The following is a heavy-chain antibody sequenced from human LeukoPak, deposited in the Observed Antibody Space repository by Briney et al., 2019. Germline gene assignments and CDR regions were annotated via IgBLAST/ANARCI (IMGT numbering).Heavy chain of an antibody. Sequence: SGGSLRLSCAVSGFTFRSSYMSWVRQAPGKGLERVSILHSGASVYYTDSVKGRFTISRDNSRNTLYLQMNSLRAEDTAVYYCARNYISDYYYYFDYWGQGTLVTVSS. CDR2: LHSGASV. CDR3: ARNYISDYYYYFDY. J-gene: IGHJ4*02. V-gene: IGHV3-53*01. D-gene: IGHD3-3*01. CDR1: GFTFRSSY.